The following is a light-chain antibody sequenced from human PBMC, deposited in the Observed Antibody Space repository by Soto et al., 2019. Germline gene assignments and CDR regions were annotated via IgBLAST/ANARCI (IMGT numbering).Light chain of an antibody. J-gene: IGLJ1*01. V-gene: IGLV2-11*01. CDR3: CSFAGSFYV. CDR1: SRDVDAYDF. Sequence: QSALTQPRSVSGSPGQSVALSCTGTSRDVDAYDFVSWYQHHPGKAPKLIISEVSKRPSGVSHRFSGSKSGNTASLTISGLQAADEADYFCCSFAGSFYVFGTGTKVTVL. CDR2: EVS.